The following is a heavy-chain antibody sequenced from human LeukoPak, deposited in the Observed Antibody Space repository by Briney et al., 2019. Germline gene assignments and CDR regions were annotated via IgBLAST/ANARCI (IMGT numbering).Heavy chain of an antibody. CDR3: PRRGGSYLRCYYYYYMDV. Sequence: SETLSLTCSVSGGSISSYYWSWIRQPPGKGLEWIGYIYYSGSTNYNPSLMSRVTIIADNSKNQFSLRLSSVTAADTAVYYCPRRGGSYLRCYYYYYMDVWGKGTTVTISS. D-gene: IGHD1-26*01. V-gene: IGHV4-59*01. CDR1: GGSISSYY. J-gene: IGHJ6*03. CDR2: IYYSGST.